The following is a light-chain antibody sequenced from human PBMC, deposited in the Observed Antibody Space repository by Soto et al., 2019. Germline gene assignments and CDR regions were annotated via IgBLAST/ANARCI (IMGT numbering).Light chain of an antibody. CDR3: SSYTTSSTWV. CDR2: DVS. Sequence: QSALTQPASVSGSPGQSITISCIGTSSDVGGYNYVSWYQQHPGKVPKLMIYDVSNRPSGVSNRFSGSKSGNTASLTISGLQAEDEADYYCSSYTTSSTWVLGGGTKLTV. V-gene: IGLV2-14*01. CDR1: SSDVGGYNY. J-gene: IGLJ3*02.